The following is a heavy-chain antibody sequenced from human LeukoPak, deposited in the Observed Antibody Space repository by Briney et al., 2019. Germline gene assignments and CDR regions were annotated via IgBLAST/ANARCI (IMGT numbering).Heavy chain of an antibody. V-gene: IGHV4-61*02. J-gene: IGHJ5*01. CDR2: VFTNGDT. CDR1: GDSLNSGNFY. CDR3: VRDSGGHQTSRSTMIIDNWFDS. Sequence: PSETLSLTCRVSGDSLNSGNFYWTWIRQPAGKGLEWIGRVFTNGDTSYNPSLKSRVTIFLDSSQNHFSLRLSSVAATDTAVYYCVRDSGGHQTSRSTMIIDNWFDSWGQGTLVTVSS. D-gene: IGHD3-22*01.